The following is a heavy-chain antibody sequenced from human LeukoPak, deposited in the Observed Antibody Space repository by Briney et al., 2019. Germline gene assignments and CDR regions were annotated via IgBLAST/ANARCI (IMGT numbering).Heavy chain of an antibody. CDR3: AKTFVRAAPNQYFDY. CDR2: IRYDGSNK. J-gene: IGHJ4*02. CDR1: GFTFSSYG. D-gene: IGHD6-13*01. Sequence: GGSLRLSCAASGFTFSSYGMHWVRQAPGKGLEWVAFIRYDGSNKYYADSVKGRFTISRDNSKNTLYLQMNSLRAEDTAVYYCAKTFVRAAPNQYFDYWGQGTLVTVSS. V-gene: IGHV3-30*02.